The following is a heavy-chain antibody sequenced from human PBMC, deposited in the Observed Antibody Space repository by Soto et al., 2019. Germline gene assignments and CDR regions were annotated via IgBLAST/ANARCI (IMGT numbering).Heavy chain of an antibody. Sequence: GASVKVSCKASGYSFTSYCMNWVRQAPGQGLEWLGIINPSGGYTTYAQRFLGRVTMTSDTSTSTVHMELGSLTSEDTAVYYCARGGGIVVVTAPYDPWGQGTLVTVSS. V-gene: IGHV1-46*03. J-gene: IGHJ5*02. CDR3: ARGGGIVVVTAPYDP. D-gene: IGHD2-21*02. CDR2: INPSGGYT. CDR1: GYSFTSYC.